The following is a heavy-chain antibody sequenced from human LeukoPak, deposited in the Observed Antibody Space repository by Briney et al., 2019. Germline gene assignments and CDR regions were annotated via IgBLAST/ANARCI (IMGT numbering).Heavy chain of an antibody. J-gene: IGHJ5*02. CDR2: TYYRSTWYN. CDR1: GDSVSSNSVT. Sequence: SQTLSLTCAISGDSVSSNSVTWNWIRQSPSRGLEWLGRTYYRSTWYNDYAVSVRGRITVNPDTSKNQFSLHLNSVTPEDTAVYYCAGRLTQYDCFDPWGQGTLVTVSS. D-gene: IGHD2-2*01. CDR3: AGRLTQYDCFDP. V-gene: IGHV6-1*01.